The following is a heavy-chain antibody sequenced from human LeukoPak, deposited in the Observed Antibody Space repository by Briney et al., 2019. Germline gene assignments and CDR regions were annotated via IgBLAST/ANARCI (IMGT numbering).Heavy chain of an antibody. CDR1: GFTFSSYA. CDR2: ISGSGGST. D-gene: IGHD2-8*01. CDR3: XXXXXGCXXCGYFDY. V-gene: IGHV3-23*01. J-gene: IGHJ4*02. Sequence: GGSLRLSCAASGFTFSSYAMSWVRQAPGKGLEWVSAISGSGGSTYYADSVKGRFTISRDNSKNTLYLQMNSLRAEDTAVYYCXXXXXGCXXCGYFDYWGQGTLVTVSX.